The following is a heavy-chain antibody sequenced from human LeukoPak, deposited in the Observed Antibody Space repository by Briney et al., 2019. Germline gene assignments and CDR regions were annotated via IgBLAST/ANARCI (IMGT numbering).Heavy chain of an antibody. Sequence: PGGSLRLSCAASGFTFSSYAMSWVRQAPGKGLEWVSAISGSGGSTYYADSVKGRFTISRDNSKNTLYLQMNSLRAEDTAVYYCAAKDYYDFWSGYHGYWGQGTLVTVSS. D-gene: IGHD3-3*01. V-gene: IGHV3-23*01. CDR1: GFTFSSYA. J-gene: IGHJ4*02. CDR3: AAKDYYDFWSGYHGY. CDR2: ISGSGGST.